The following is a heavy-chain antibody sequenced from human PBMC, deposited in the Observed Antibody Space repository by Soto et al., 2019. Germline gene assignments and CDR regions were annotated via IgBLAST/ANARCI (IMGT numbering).Heavy chain of an antibody. CDR1: GYTFTGYF. J-gene: IGHJ5*01. Sequence: GASVKFSCQVSGYTFTGYFMHSVRQAPGQGLEWMGWINPNTGDINYSEKFLGRVTMTRDTTIRTAYMELGSLRSDDTAVYYCAKIATIGDFDFWGQGTQVTVSS. CDR3: AKIATIGDFDF. D-gene: IGHD3-3*01. CDR2: INPNTGDI. V-gene: IGHV1-2*02.